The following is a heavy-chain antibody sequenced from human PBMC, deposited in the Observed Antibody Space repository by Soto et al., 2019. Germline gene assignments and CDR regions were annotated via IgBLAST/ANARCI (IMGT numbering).Heavy chain of an antibody. CDR1: GGSMSSSSYY. J-gene: IGHJ4*02. CDR2: MYFSGFYSGST. V-gene: IGHV4-39*01. D-gene: IGHD3-9*01. CDR3: ERGFALLTFGFCLDY. Sequence: KTSETLSLTCTVSGGSMSSSSYYWGWIRQPPGKGLEWIANMYFSGFYSGSTSYNPSLKSRVTISVDTSKNQFSLQVSSVTAADTAVYYCERGFALLTFGFCLDYWGQGPLVTVYS.